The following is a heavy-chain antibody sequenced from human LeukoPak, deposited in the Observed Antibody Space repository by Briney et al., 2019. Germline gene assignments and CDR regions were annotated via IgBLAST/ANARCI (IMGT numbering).Heavy chain of an antibody. V-gene: IGHV3-23*01. CDR3: AKDQVVVVPAAMWDY. Sequence: QPGGSLRLSCAASGFTFSDYAMYWVRQAPGKGLEWVSSIEASGGATYYADSVKGRFTISRDNSKNTLYLQMNSLRAKDTAVYYCAKDQVVVVPAAMWDYWGQGTLVTVSS. D-gene: IGHD2-2*01. CDR2: IEASGGAT. CDR1: GFTFSDYA. J-gene: IGHJ4*02.